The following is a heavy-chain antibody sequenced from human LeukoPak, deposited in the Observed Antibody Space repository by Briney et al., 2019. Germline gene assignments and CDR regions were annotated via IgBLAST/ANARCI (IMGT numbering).Heavy chain of an antibody. CDR3: ARNVRGSGSYYNDRIYLHYYYYMDV. V-gene: IGHV4-34*01. Sequence: PSETLSLTCTVSGGSISSYYWSWIRQPAGKGLEWIGEINHSGSTNYNPSLKSRVTISVDTSKNQFSLKLSSVTAADTAVYYCARNVRGSGSYYNDRIYLHYYYYMDVWGKGTTVTISS. D-gene: IGHD3-10*01. CDR2: INHSGST. J-gene: IGHJ6*03. CDR1: GGSISSYY.